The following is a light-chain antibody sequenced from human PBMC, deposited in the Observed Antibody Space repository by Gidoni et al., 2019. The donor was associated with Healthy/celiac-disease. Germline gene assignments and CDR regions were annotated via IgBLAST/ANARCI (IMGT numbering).Light chain of an antibody. J-gene: IGKJ2*01. CDR2: DAS. Sequence: DIQMTQSPSTLSASVGDRVTITCRASQSISSWLAWYQQKPGKAPKLLIYDASSLESGVPSRFSGSGSGTEFTLTISSLQPDDFATYYCQQYNSYSYTFXQXTKLXIK. CDR1: QSISSW. CDR3: QQYNSYSYT. V-gene: IGKV1-5*01.